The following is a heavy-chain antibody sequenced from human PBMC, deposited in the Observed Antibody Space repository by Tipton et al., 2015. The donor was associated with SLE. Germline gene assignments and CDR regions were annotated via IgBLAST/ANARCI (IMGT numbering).Heavy chain of an antibody. CDR1: GFTFKNYA. CDR2: IGWTSGSI. Sequence: RSLRLSCAASGFTFKNYAMHWVRQVPGKGLEWVSGIGWTSGSIYYADSVKGRFTISRDNAKDSLYLQMNSLRVEDTALYYCARDRGGLVDTGMIEYWGQGTLVTVSS. CDR3: ARDRGGLVDTGMIEY. D-gene: IGHD5-18*01. J-gene: IGHJ4*02. V-gene: IGHV3-9*01.